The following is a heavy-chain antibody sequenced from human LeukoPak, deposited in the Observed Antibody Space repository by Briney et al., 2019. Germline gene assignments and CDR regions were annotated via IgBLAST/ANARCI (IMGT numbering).Heavy chain of an antibody. CDR2: ISDSGDNT. CDR1: GFTFNGYA. Sequence: GGSLRLSCAASGFTFNGYAMNWVRQAPGKGLEWVSAISDSGDNTYYAESVRGRFTISRDNSKNTLYLQMNSLRAEDTAVYYCVKCLAAPGTCYFDYWGQGTLVTVSS. J-gene: IGHJ4*02. V-gene: IGHV3-23*01. D-gene: IGHD6-13*01. CDR3: VKCLAAPGTCYFDY.